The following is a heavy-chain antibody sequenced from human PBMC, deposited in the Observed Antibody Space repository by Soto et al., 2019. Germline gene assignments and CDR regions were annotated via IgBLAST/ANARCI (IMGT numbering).Heavy chain of an antibody. J-gene: IGHJ4*01. CDR3: AKYHCKNGVCYWGH. CDR1: GFPFSNYA. CDR2: VSAGGDRA. D-gene: IGHD2-8*01. Sequence: GGSLRLSCSASGFPFSNYAMNLIRQSPGKGLEWVSVVSAGGDRAYYADSVKGRFTISRDNSKNMMYLQMNSLRVEDTAIYYCAKYHCKNGVCYWGHWCPGTLVTV. V-gene: IGHV3-23*01.